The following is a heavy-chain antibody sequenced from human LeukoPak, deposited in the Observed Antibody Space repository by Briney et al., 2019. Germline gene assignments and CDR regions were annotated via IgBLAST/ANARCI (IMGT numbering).Heavy chain of an antibody. J-gene: IGHJ4*02. CDR2: ISAYNGNT. CDR1: GGTFSSYA. CDR3: AREPWNYGGNSGGDY. D-gene: IGHD4-23*01. V-gene: IGHV1-18*01. Sequence: ASVKVSCKASGGTFSSYAISWVRQAPGQGLEWMGWISAYNGNTNYAQKLQGRVTMTTDTSTSTAYMELRSLRSDDTAVYYCAREPWNYGGNSGGDYWGQGTLVTVSS.